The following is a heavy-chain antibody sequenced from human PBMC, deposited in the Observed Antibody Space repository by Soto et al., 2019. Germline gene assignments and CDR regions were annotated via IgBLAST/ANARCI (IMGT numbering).Heavy chain of an antibody. CDR1: GGSISSSSYY. CDR3: ARPRRPVAGFDAFDS. V-gene: IGHV4-39*01. D-gene: IGHD6-19*01. CDR2: IYYSGST. Sequence: QLQLQESGPGLVKPSETLSLTCTVSGGSISSSSYYWGWIRQPPGKGLEWIGSIYYSGSTYYNPSLKSRVTISVDTSKNQFSLKLSSVTAADTAVYYCARPRRPVAGFDAFDSWGQGTMVTVSS. J-gene: IGHJ3*02.